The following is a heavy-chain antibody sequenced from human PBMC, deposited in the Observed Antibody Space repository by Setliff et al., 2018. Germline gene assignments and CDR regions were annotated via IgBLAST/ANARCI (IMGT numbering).Heavy chain of an antibody. CDR2: IIPIFGTA. D-gene: IGHD2-21*02. CDR3: ARDSEVVVTASNYYYYGMDV. CDR1: GGTFSSYA. J-gene: IGHJ6*02. V-gene: IGHV1-69*13. Sequence: SVKVSCKASGGTFSSYAISWVRQAPGQGLEWMGGIIPIFGTANYAQKFQGRVTITADESTSTAYMELSSLRSEDTAVYYCARDSEVVVTASNYYYYGMDVWGQGTTVTVSS.